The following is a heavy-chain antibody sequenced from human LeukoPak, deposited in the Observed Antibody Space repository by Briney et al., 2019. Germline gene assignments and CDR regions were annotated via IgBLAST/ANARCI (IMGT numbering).Heavy chain of an antibody. D-gene: IGHD4-17*01. CDR3: AKDLRTTVTDYYYYGMDV. CDR1: GFTFSDYY. V-gene: IGHV3-11*04. J-gene: IGHJ6*02. CDR2: ISSSGSTI. Sequence: GGSLRLSCAASGFTFSDYYMSWIRQAPGKGLEWVSYISSSGSTIYYADSVKGRFTISRDNAKNSLYLQMNSLRAEDTAVYYCAKDLRTTVTDYYYYGMDVWGQGTTVTVSS.